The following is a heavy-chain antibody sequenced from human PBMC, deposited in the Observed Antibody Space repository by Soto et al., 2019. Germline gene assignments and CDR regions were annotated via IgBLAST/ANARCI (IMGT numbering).Heavy chain of an antibody. CDR1: GDSVSSNPAT. Sequence: QTLSLTCVISGDSVSSNPATWDWIRQSPSRGLEWLGRTYYRSKWYYALSVKSRITINPDTSNNQLSLQLNSVTPDDTAVYYCVGLIGNGWLDSWGQGTLVTVSS. D-gene: IGHD3-16*01. V-gene: IGHV6-1*01. J-gene: IGHJ5*01. CDR3: VGLIGNGWLDS. CDR2: TYYRSKW.